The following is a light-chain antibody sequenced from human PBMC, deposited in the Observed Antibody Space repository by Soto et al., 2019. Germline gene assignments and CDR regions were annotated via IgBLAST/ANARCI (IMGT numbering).Light chain of an antibody. CDR1: QSVSSSY. J-gene: IGKJ4*01. V-gene: IGKV3-20*01. CDR2: GAS. CDR3: QQYNNWLMLS. Sequence: EIVLTQSPGTLSLSPGERATLSCRASQSVSSSYLAWYQQKPGQTPRLLIYGASSRATGIPDRFSGSGSGTDFTLIISRLEPEDFAIYYCQQYNNWLMLSFGGGTKVEIK.